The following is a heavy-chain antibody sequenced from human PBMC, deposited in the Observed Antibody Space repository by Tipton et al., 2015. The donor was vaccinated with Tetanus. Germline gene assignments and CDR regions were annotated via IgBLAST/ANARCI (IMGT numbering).Heavy chain of an antibody. D-gene: IGHD4-23*01. Sequence: GSLRLSCEASGFSFSSYSMNWVRQAPGKGLDWVSSISSGGNYIYYADSGKGRFTISRDGNSLYLQMNSLRAEDTAVYYCARVGNYGVNVDAFDIWGQGTMVTVSS. V-gene: IGHV3-21*01. CDR1: GFSFSSYS. CDR2: ISSGGNYI. CDR3: ARVGNYGVNVDAFDI. J-gene: IGHJ3*02.